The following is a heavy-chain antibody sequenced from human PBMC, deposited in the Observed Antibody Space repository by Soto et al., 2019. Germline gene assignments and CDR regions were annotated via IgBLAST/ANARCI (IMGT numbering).Heavy chain of an antibody. Sequence: SETLSLTCTVSGGSISTYYWSWIRQSPGKGPEWIGYVYRSGTTNYNPSLESRVTMSLDTSKNQFSLKLSSVTTADTAVYYCAKDSGYNYGSFRWFDPWGQGTLVTVSS. J-gene: IGHJ5*02. CDR3: AKDSGYNYGSFRWFDP. V-gene: IGHV4-59*01. D-gene: IGHD5-18*01. CDR1: GGSISTYY. CDR2: VYRSGTT.